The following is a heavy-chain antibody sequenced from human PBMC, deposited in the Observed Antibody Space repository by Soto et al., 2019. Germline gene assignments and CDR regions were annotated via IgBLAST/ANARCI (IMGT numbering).Heavy chain of an antibody. Sequence: EVQLVESGGGLVQPGGSLRLSCAASGFMFGSYWMTWVRHAPGKGLQWVANIKRDGSEKYYVDSGKGRFTISRDNADNLVFLDMNSLRVDDTATYYCARARANDYEIEYRGPAAVVSVSS. D-gene: IGHD4-17*01. CDR3: ARARANDYEIEY. J-gene: IGHJ4*02. V-gene: IGHV3-7*03. CDR2: IKRDGSEK. CDR1: GFMFGSYW.